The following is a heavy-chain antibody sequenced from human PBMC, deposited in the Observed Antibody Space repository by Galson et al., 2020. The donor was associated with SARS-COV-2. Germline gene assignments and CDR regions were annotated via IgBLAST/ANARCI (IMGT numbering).Heavy chain of an antibody. J-gene: IGHJ6*02. CDR2: ISWDGGST. CDR3: AKDLGYSSGWNYYYGMDV. D-gene: IGHD6-19*01. Sequence: GESLKISCAASGFTFDDYAMHWVRQAPGKGLEWVSLISWDGGSTYYADSVKGRFTISRDNSKNSLYLQMNSLRAEDTALYYCAKDLGYSSGWNYYYGMDVWGQGTTVTVSS. CDR1: GFTFDDYA. V-gene: IGHV3-43D*03.